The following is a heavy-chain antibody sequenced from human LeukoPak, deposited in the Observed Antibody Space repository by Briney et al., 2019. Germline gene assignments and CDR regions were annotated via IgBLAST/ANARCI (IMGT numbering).Heavy chain of an antibody. V-gene: IGHV3-7*03. Sequence: GGSLRLSCAGSGFSFSSYWMTWVRQAPGKGLEWVAIIKEDGREEYYVVSVKGRFTISRDNAKNSLYLQMNSLRVEDTAVYYCARDQSRRSDYWGQGTLVTVSS. CDR3: ARDQSRRSDY. CDR2: IKEDGREE. CDR1: GFSFSSYW. J-gene: IGHJ4*02.